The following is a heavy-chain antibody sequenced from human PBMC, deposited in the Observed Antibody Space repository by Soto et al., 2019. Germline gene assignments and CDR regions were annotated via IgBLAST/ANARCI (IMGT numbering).Heavy chain of an antibody. CDR2: INPDNGNT. Sequence: QVQLVQSGAEVKKPGPSVKISCKASGYTFTRYTLNWVRQAPGQRLEWMGWINPDNGNTKSSQKFQDRVIITRDTSASTAYMDLSSLRSEDTAVYYCARGIATGQLDPWGQGTLVTVSS. CDR1: GYTFTRYT. V-gene: IGHV1-3*01. CDR3: ARGIATGQLDP. D-gene: IGHD2-15*01. J-gene: IGHJ5*02.